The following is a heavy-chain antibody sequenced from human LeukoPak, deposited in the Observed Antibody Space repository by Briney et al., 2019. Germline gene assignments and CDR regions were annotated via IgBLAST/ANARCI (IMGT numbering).Heavy chain of an antibody. CDR2: IYYSGST. V-gene: IGHV4-59*12. CDR1: GGSISSYY. J-gene: IGHJ4*02. D-gene: IGHD3-9*01. Sequence: PSETLSLTCTVSGGSISSYYWIWIRQPPGKVLEWMGYIYYSGSTNYNPSLKSRVTISVDTSKNQFSLKLSSVTAADTAVYYCARSKDILTGYCFDYWGQGTLVTVSS. CDR3: ARSKDILTGYCFDY.